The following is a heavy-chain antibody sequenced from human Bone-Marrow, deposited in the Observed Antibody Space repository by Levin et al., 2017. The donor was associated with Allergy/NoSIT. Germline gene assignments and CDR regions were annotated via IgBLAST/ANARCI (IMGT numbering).Heavy chain of an antibody. CDR1: GYTFTGYY. CDR3: ARGSGRSGVGGMDV. CDR2: INPNSGGT. D-gene: IGHD3-10*01. J-gene: IGHJ6*02. V-gene: IGHV1-2*02. Sequence: PGESLKISCKASGYTFTGYYMHWVRQAPGQGLEWMGWINPNSGGTNYAQKFQGRVTMTRDTSISTAYMELSRLRSDDTAVYYCARGSGRSGVGGMDVWGQGTTVTVSS.